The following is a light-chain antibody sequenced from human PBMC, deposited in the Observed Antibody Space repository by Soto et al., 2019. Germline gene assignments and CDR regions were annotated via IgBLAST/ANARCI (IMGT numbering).Light chain of an antibody. CDR1: QAVPNN. Sequence: DIQMTQSPSSLSASVVDIVTITCRPSQAVPNNMAWYQQKPGKAPKLLIYAASTLQSGVPSRFSGSGSGTDFTLTISCLQSEDFATYYCQQYYSYPWTFGQGTTVDIK. CDR3: QQYYSYPWT. J-gene: IGKJ1*01. V-gene: IGKV1-9*01. CDR2: AAS.